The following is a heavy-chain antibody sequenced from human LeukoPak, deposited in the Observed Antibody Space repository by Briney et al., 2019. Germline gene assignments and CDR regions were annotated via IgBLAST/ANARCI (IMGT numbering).Heavy chain of an antibody. CDR1: GGSFSGYY. CDR2: INHSGST. D-gene: IGHD6-6*01. CDR3: ARGGGYSSSSSFDY. V-gene: IGHV4-34*01. Sequence: KASETLSLTCAVYGGSFSGYYGSWIRQPPGKGLDWIGEINHSGSTNYNPSLKSRVTISVDTSKNQFSLKLSSVTAADTAVYYCARGGGYSSSSSFDYWGQGTLVTVSS. J-gene: IGHJ4*02.